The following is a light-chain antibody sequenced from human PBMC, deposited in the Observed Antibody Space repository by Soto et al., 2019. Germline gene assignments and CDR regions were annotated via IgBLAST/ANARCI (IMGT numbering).Light chain of an antibody. J-gene: IGKJ1*01. CDR3: QQYNTDSWT. CDR2: DAS. V-gene: IGKV1-5*01. CDR1: QSISTW. Sequence: DIQMTQSPSTLSACVGDRVTVTCPASQSISTWLAWYQQKPGKAPNLLIYDASSLEGGVPSRFSGSGSGTEFTLTISSLQPDDFATYYCQQYNTDSWTFGQGTKVDIK.